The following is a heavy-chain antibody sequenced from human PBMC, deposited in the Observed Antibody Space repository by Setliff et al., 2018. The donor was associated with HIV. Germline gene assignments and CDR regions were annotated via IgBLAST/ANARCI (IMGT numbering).Heavy chain of an antibody. D-gene: IGHD3-10*02. V-gene: IGHV1-2*02. Sequence: GSVKVSCKASGYTFIGHYIHWVRQAPGQGLEWMGWINPNSGDTKYAQKFQDRVSLTRDTSLSTAYMELSSLTSDDTAIYYCARDMFEIWERSLAKGDEFDPWGQGSLVTVSS. CDR2: INPNSGDT. J-gene: IGHJ5*02. CDR3: ARDMFEIWERSLAKGDEFDP. CDR1: GYTFIGHY.